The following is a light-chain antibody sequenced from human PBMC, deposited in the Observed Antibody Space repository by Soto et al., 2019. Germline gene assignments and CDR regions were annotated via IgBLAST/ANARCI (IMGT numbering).Light chain of an antibody. J-gene: IGKJ2*01. CDR2: RAY. V-gene: IGKV1-5*03. Sequence: DTQMTQSPSTLSASVGDRVTITCRASHSINSWLAWYQQKPGKAPNLLIHRAYTLQSGVPSRFSGSGSGTEFTLTITSLQPDDFATYYCQHYNTFPYTFGQGTKLEF. CDR1: HSINSW. CDR3: QHYNTFPYT.